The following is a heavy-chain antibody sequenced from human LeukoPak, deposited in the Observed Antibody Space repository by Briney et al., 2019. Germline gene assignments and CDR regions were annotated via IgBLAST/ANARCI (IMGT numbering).Heavy chain of an antibody. CDR2: ISGSGGST. Sequence: PGGSLRLSCAASGFTFSSYAMSWVRQAPGKGLEWVSAISGSGGSTYYADSVKGRFTISRDNSKNTLYLQMNSLRAEDTAAYYCANRPLGDGYNPIDYWGQGTLVTVSS. V-gene: IGHV3-23*01. CDR1: GFTFSSYA. CDR3: ANRPLGDGYNPIDY. J-gene: IGHJ4*02. D-gene: IGHD5-24*01.